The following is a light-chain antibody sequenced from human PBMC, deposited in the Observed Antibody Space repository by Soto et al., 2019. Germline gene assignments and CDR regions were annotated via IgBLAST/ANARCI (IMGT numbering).Light chain of an antibody. CDR1: QGISSY. J-gene: IGKJ5*01. V-gene: IGKV1-8*01. CDR2: AAS. Sequence: AIRMNQSPSSLSASTGDRVTITCRASQGISSYLAWYQQKPGKAPKLLIYAASTLQSGVPSRFSGSGSGTDFTLTISCLQSEDLATYYCQQYYSYPLAFGQGTRLEIK. CDR3: QQYYSYPLA.